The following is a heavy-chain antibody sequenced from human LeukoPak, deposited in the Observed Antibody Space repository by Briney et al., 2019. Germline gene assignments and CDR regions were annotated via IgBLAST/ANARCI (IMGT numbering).Heavy chain of an antibody. CDR2: MNPNSGNT. Sequence: ASVKVSCKASGYTFTSYDINWVRQATGQGLEWMGWMNPNSGNTGYAQKFQGRVTMTRNTFISTAYMELSSLRSEDTAVYYCARGRAYCSGGSCYFSDYWGQGTLVTVSS. V-gene: IGHV1-8*01. J-gene: IGHJ4*02. D-gene: IGHD2-15*01. CDR3: ARGRAYCSGGSCYFSDY. CDR1: GYTFTSYD.